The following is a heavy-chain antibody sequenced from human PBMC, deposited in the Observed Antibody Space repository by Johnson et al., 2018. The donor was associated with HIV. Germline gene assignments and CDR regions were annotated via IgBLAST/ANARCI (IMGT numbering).Heavy chain of an antibody. V-gene: IGHV3-30-3*01. Sequence: QEKLVESGGGVVQPGRSLRLSCAASGVTFSSHAMHWVRQAPGKGLDWVTVISYDGSNKYYADSVKGRFTISRDNSKNTLYLQMNSLRAEDTAVYYCARDRWYSSSSGGVDDAFDIWGQGTMVTVSS. CDR1: GVTFSSHA. D-gene: IGHD6-6*01. CDR3: ARDRWYSSSSGGVDDAFDI. J-gene: IGHJ3*02. CDR2: ISYDGSNK.